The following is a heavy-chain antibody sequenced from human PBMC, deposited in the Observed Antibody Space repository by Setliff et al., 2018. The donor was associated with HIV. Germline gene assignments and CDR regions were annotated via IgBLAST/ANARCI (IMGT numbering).Heavy chain of an antibody. D-gene: IGHD3-10*01. CDR1: GGSISNSRYY. CDR3: ARDGESYDYYSSGSSRLPYYYYGMDV. V-gene: IGHV4-39*02. Sequence: SETLSLTCTVSGGSISNSRYYWSWIRQPPGKGLEWIGSIYYSGSTYYNPSLKSRVTISVDTSKNQFSLKLSSVTAADTAVYYCARDGESYDYYSSGSSRLPYYYYGMDVWGQGTTVTVSS. J-gene: IGHJ6*02. CDR2: IYYSGST.